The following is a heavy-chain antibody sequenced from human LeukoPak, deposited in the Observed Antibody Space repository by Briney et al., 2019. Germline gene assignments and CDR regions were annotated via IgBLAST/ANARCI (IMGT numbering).Heavy chain of an antibody. D-gene: IGHD2/OR15-2a*01. CDR3: ARDFEGVHRTTNSYTYYYYMDV. V-gene: IGHV3-53*01. Sequence: GGSLRLPCAASGFTVSDNYMTWVRQAPGKGLEWVSIIYGGSTYYADSVKGRFTISRDNSKNTVYLQMNSLRAEDTAVYYCARDFEGVHRTTNSYTYYYYMDVWGKGTTVIVSS. CDR1: GFTVSDNY. CDR2: IYGGST. J-gene: IGHJ6*03.